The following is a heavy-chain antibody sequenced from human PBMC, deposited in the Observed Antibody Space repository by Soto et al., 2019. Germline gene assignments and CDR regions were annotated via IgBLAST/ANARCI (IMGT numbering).Heavy chain of an antibody. Sequence: GALRLSCAASGFRFSDHYMTWLRQAPGKGLEWVSKISGGGTTTHYADSVKGRFTVSRDNAKNSLYLQMNSLRAEDTAVYYCAGDPYYYGSAFWGQGTLVTVSS. CDR3: AGDPYYYGSAF. J-gene: IGHJ4*02. CDR2: ISGGGTTT. D-gene: IGHD3-10*01. V-gene: IGHV3-11*01. CDR1: GFRFSDHY.